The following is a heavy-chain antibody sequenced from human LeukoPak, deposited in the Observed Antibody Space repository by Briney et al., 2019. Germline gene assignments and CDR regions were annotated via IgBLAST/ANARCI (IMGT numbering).Heavy chain of an antibody. J-gene: IGHJ4*02. CDR2: IYYSGST. CDR3: ARGLMMAVAGRGEFHY. V-gene: IGHV4-59*01. D-gene: IGHD6-13*01. CDR1: GGSISSYY. Sequence: SETLSLTCTVSGGSISSYYWSWIRQPPGKGLEWIGYIYYSGSTNYNPSLKSRVTISVDTSKNQFSLKLSSVTAADTAVYYCARGLMMAVAGRGEFHYWGQGTLVTVSA.